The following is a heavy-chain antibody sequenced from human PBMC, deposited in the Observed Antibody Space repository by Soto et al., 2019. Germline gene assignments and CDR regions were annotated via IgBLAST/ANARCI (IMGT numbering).Heavy chain of an antibody. V-gene: IGHV3-23*01. CDR3: AKGWFGHIYYYYMDV. J-gene: IGHJ6*03. CDR2: ISGSGGST. D-gene: IGHD3-10*01. Sequence: GGSLRLSCAASGFTFSSYAMSWVRQAPGKGLECVSAISGSGGSTYYADSVKGRFTISRDNSKNTLYLQMNSLRAEDTAVYYCAKGWFGHIYYYYMDVWGKGTTVTVSS. CDR1: GFTFSSYA.